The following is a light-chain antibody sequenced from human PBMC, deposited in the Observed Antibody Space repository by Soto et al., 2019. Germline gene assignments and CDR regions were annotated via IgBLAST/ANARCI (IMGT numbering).Light chain of an antibody. CDR3: GSFAGPVWV. V-gene: IGLV2-8*01. CDR1: SSDIGGYDH. J-gene: IGLJ3*02. Sequence: QSALTQPPSASGSPGQSVTISCTGTSSDIGGYDHVSWYRQDPGKAPKVMIYEVTKRPSGVPDRFSGSKAGNTASLTVFGLQAEDVANYYCGSFAGPVWVFGGGTKLTVL. CDR2: EVT.